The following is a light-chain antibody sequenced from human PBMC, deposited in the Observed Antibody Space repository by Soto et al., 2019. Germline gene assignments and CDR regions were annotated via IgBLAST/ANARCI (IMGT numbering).Light chain of an antibody. J-gene: IGLJ1*01. Sequence: QSALTQPPSASGSFGQSVTISCTGTSSDVGGYNYVSWYQQHPGKAPKPMIYEVSERPSGVPDRFSGSKSDNTASLTVSGLQADDEADYYCSSYSGTNYHYVFGTGTKVTVL. CDR2: EVS. CDR1: SSDVGGYNY. V-gene: IGLV2-8*01. CDR3: SSYSGTNYHYV.